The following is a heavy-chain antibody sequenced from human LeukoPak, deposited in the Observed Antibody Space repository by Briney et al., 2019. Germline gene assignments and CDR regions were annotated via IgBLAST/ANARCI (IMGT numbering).Heavy chain of an antibody. D-gene: IGHD2-21*01. CDR1: GFTFSSYG. V-gene: IGHV3-7*01. J-gene: IGHJ4*02. CDR3: ARRRDWLIDC. CDR2: IKQDGSEK. Sequence: GGSLRLSCAASGFTFSSYGMHWVRQAPGKGLEWVANIKQDGSEKYYVDSVKGRFTISRDNAKNSLYLQMNSLRAEDTAVYYCARRRDWLIDCWGQGTLVTVSS.